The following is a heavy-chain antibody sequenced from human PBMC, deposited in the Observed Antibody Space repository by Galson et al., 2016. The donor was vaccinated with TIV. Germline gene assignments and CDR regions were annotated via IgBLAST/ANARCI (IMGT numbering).Heavy chain of an antibody. V-gene: IGHV3-15*01. CDR2: IKSNTDGGTT. CDR1: GFTFSNAW. D-gene: IGHD7-27*01. CDR3: AAANRGLFWVDY. J-gene: IGHJ4*02. Sequence: SLRLSCAASGFTFSNAWMSWVRQAPGKGLEWVGRIKSNTDGGTTDYAAPVKGRITISRDDAKNTLYLQMNSLKIEDTDVYYCAAANRGLFWVDYWGQGTLVSVSS.